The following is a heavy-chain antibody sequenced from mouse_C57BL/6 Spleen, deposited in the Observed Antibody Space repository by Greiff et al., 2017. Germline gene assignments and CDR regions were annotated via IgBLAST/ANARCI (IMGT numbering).Heavy chain of an antibody. V-gene: IGHV1-55*01. J-gene: IGHJ4*01. CDR1: GYTFTSYW. D-gene: IGHD1-1*01. CDR3: ARRYGSSYEGAMDY. CDR2: IYPGSGST. Sequence: QVQLQQPGAELVKPWASVKMSCKVSGYTFTSYWITWVKQRPGQGLEWIGDIYPGSGSTNYNEKFKSKATLTVDTSSSTSYMRLSSLTSEDSAVYYCARRYGSSYEGAMDYWGQGTSVTVSS.